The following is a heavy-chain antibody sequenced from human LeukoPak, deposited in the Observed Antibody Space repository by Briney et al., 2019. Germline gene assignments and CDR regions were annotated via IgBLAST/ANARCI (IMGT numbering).Heavy chain of an antibody. CDR2: ISGSGSST. J-gene: IGHJ4*02. Sequence: GGSLRLSCAASGFTFSNYGMSWVRQAPGKGLEWVSAISGSGSSTYYADSVKGRFTISRDNSKNTLYLQMNSLRAEDTAVYYCARGRVGSGYTYGPSDYWGQGTLVTVSS. V-gene: IGHV3-23*01. D-gene: IGHD5-18*01. CDR1: GFTFSNYG. CDR3: ARGRVGSGYTYGPSDY.